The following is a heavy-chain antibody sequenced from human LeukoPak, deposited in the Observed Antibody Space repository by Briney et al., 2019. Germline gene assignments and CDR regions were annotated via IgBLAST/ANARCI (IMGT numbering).Heavy chain of an antibody. J-gene: IGHJ4*02. Sequence: RGSLRLSCAASGFTFSSYSMNWVRQAPGKGLEWVSSISSSSSYIYYADSVKGRFTISRDNAKNSLYLQMNSLRAEDTAVYYCATGGQLVPLNYWGQGTLVTVSS. CDR3: ATGGQLVPLNY. CDR2: ISSSSSYI. V-gene: IGHV3-21*01. CDR1: GFTFSSYS. D-gene: IGHD6-6*01.